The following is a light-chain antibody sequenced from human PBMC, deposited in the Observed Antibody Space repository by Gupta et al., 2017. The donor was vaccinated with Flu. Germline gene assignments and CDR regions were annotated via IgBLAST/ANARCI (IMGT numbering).Light chain of an antibody. V-gene: IGKV1-39*01. CDR1: QSISTY. CDR2: AAS. J-gene: IGKJ3*01. Sequence: DIQMTQSPPSLSASLGDRVTITCRASQSISTYLNWYQQKPGKAPKLLIYAASFLQSGVPSRFSGSGSGTDFTLTISSLQPEDFATYYCQQTYSTPFTFGPGTKVDIK. CDR3: QQTYSTPFT.